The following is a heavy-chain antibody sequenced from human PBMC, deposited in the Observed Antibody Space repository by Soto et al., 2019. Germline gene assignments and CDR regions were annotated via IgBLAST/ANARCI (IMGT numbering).Heavy chain of an antibody. D-gene: IGHD5-12*01. J-gene: IGHJ4*02. Sequence: QVQLQQWGAGLLKPSETLSLNCAVTGGSLSGYYWSWIGQTPAKGLEWIGEVNDGGHTNYSPSLRGRVTISSDTSNNQFSRRLNSVTAADTGVYYCARGQEGVVATHWDQGSLVTVSS. CDR3: ARGQEGVVATH. CDR1: GGSLSGYY. V-gene: IGHV4-34*01. CDR2: VNDGGHT.